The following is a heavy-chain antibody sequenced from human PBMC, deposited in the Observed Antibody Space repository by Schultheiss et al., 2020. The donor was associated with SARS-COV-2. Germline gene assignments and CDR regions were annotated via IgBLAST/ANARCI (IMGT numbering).Heavy chain of an antibody. D-gene: IGHD3-16*01. CDR3: ARDEGGRFDY. CDR2: ISYEGSKK. V-gene: IGHV3-30*04. J-gene: IGHJ4*02. CDR1: GFTFNTYA. Sequence: GGSLRLSCAASGFTFNTYAMHWVRQAPGKGLEWVAVISYEGSKKYSADSVKGRFTISRDNSKNTLYLQMNSLRAEDTAVYYCARDEGGRFDYWGQGTLVTVSS.